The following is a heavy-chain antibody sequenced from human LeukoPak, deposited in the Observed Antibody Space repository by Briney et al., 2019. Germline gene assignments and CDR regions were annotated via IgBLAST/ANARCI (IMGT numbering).Heavy chain of an antibody. CDR1: GGSISSSISSHC. V-gene: IGHV4-39*07. J-gene: IGHJ5*02. CDR2: INHSGST. D-gene: IGHD6-13*01. CDR3: ARGRYELLSIAAAGREYWFDP. Sequence: SETLSLTRTVSGGSISSSISSHCWGWVRQPPGKGLEWIGEINHSGSTNYNPSLKSRVTISVDTSKNQFSLKLSSVTAADTAVYYCARGRYELLSIAAAGREYWFDPWGQGTLVTVSS.